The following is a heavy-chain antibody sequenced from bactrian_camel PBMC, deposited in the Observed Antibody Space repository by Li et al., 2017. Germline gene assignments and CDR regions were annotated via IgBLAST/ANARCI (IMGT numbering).Heavy chain of an antibody. J-gene: IGHJ4*01. Sequence: VQLVESGGGSAQSGGSLKLSCASSGSALYSDYHMGWFRQAPGKGLEWVSNINSSGDSTYYADSVKGRFTISRDNAKNMLYLQMNSLKSEDTALYYCAKWTRIASMNDWGQGTQVTVS. CDR3: AKWTRIASMND. D-gene: IGHD4*01. CDR1: GSALYSDYH. CDR2: INSSGDST. V-gene: IGHV3S40*01.